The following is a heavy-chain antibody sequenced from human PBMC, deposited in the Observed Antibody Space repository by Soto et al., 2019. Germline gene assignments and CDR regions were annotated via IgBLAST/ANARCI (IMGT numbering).Heavy chain of an antibody. Sequence: PSETLSLTCTVSGGSIRDYFWTWIRQPPGKGLEWIGYIYYGGRTNYNPSLKGRVTISMDTSKNQYSLKLNSATAADTAVYYCAREWSAFDYWGQGILVTVSS. D-gene: IGHD2-15*01. V-gene: IGHV4-59*01. J-gene: IGHJ4*02. CDR1: GGSIRDYF. CDR3: AREWSAFDY. CDR2: IYYGGRT.